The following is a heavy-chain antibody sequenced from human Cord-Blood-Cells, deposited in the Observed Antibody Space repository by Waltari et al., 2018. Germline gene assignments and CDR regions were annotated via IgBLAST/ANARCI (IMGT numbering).Heavy chain of an antibody. CDR1: GGTFSSYA. CDR3: ARDSSWKGSSGYDFGFEY. V-gene: IGHV1-69*09. D-gene: IGHD3-22*01. Sequence: QVQLVQSGAEVKKPGSSVKVSCKASGGTFSSYAISWVRQAPGQGLGGMGRIIPILGVSSYAQKVHGRVTLTADQSTSTADMELSSARSEDTAVYSCARDSSWKGSSGYDFGFEYWGQGSLVTVCS. CDR2: IIPILGVS. J-gene: IGHJ4*02.